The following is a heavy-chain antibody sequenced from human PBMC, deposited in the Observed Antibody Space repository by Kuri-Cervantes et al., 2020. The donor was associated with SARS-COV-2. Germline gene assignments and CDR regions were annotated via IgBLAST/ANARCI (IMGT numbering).Heavy chain of an antibody. D-gene: IGHD2-15*01. Sequence: GGSLRLSCAASGFTFSSYWMHWVRQAPGKGLVWVSRINSDGSSTSYADSVKGRFTISRDNAKNTLYLQMNSLRAEDTAVYYCARDLTLGYCSGGSCYYYYYGMDVWGQGTTVTASS. V-gene: IGHV3-74*01. J-gene: IGHJ6*02. CDR3: ARDLTLGYCSGGSCYYYYYGMDV. CDR2: INSDGSST. CDR1: GFTFSSYW.